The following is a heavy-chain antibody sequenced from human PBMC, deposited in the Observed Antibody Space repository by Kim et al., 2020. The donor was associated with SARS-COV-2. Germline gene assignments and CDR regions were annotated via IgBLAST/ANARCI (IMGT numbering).Heavy chain of an antibody. Sequence: TYADSVGGRFTSSRDNAKNTMYLQMHSLRAEDTAVYYCTRGTTDAPGIDYWGQGTPVTVSS. CDR3: TRGTTDAPGIDY. D-gene: IGHD6-13*01. V-gene: IGHV3-74*03. J-gene: IGHJ4*02.